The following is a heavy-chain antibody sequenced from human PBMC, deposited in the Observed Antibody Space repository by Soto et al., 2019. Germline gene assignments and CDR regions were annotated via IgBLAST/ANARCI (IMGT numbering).Heavy chain of an antibody. CDR1: GYSFTTYG. V-gene: IGHV1-18*01. CDR2: ISAYNGNT. Sequence: QVQLVQSGGEVKKPGASVKVSCKTSGYSFTTYGISWVRQAPGQGLEWRGWISAYNGNTNYAQKLQDRVTMTTDTSTSTAYMELRGLRSDDTAVYYCAREGPAPYYYYGMDVWGQGSTVTVSS. J-gene: IGHJ6*02. CDR3: AREGPAPYYYYGMDV.